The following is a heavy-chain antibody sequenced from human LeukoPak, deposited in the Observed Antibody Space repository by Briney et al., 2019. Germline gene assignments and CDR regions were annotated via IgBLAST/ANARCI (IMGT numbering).Heavy chain of an antibody. CDR2: INPNSGST. Sequence: ASVKVSCKVSGYTLTELSMHWVRQAPGQGLEWMGRINPNSGSTNYAQKFQGRVTMTRDTSISTAYMELSRLRSDDTAVYYCARDGGIAVAGPDYYYGMDVWGQGTTVTVSS. CDR1: GYTLTELS. J-gene: IGHJ6*02. V-gene: IGHV1-2*06. CDR3: ARDGGIAVAGPDYYYGMDV. D-gene: IGHD6-19*01.